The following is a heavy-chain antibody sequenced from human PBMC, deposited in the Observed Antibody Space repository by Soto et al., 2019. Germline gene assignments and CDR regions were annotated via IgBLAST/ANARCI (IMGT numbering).Heavy chain of an antibody. CDR1: GFTFNTFW. V-gene: IGHV3-7*03. Sequence: EVQLVESGGDLVQPGGSLRLSCAASGFTFNTFWMSWLRQSPGKGLEWVANIKHDGSETYYVDSVKGRFTISRDNAKNSLFLQMNTLRTEDTAVYYCARDFATHCSGSTCYPYAYWGQGALVTVSS. J-gene: IGHJ4*02. D-gene: IGHD2-15*01. CDR3: ARDFATHCSGSTCYPYAY. CDR2: IKHDGSET.